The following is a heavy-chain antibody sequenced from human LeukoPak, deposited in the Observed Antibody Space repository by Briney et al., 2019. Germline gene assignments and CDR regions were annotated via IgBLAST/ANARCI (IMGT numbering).Heavy chain of an antibody. J-gene: IGHJ4*02. CDR1: GFTFSSYA. CDR2: ISGSGGST. V-gene: IGHV3-23*01. CDR3: AKESTFGGVIGRSFFDY. Sequence: PGGSLRLSCAASGFTFSSYAMSWVRQAPGKGLEWVSAISGSGGSTYYADSVKGRFTISRDNFKNTLYLQMNSLRAEDTAVYHCAKESTFGGVIGRSFFDYWGQGTLVTVSS. D-gene: IGHD3-16*02.